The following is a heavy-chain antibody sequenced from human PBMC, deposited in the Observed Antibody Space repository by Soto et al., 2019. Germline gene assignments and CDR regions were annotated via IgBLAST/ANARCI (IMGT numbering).Heavy chain of an antibody. CDR2: IIPIFGTA. CDR1: GGTFSSYA. Sequence: GASVKVSCKASGGTFSSYAISWVRQAPGQGLEWMGGIIPIFGTANYAQKFQGRVTITADESTSTAYMELSSLRSEDTAVYYCAREGHVDTAMVPWHYWGQGTLVTVSS. V-gene: IGHV1-69*13. J-gene: IGHJ4*02. D-gene: IGHD5-18*01. CDR3: AREGHVDTAMVPWHY.